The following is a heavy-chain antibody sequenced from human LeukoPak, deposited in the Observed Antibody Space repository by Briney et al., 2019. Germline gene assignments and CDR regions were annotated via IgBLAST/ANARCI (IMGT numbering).Heavy chain of an antibody. CDR1: GFTFSSYS. D-gene: IGHD6-13*01. J-gene: IGHJ4*02. CDR2: ISSSSSYI. Sequence: GGSLRLSCEASGFTFSSYSMNWVRQAPGKGLEWVSSISSSSSYIYYADSVKGRFTISRDNAKNSLYLQMNSPRAEDTAVYYCASKIAAAGRLFDYWGQGTLVTVSS. CDR3: ASKIAAAGRLFDY. V-gene: IGHV3-21*01.